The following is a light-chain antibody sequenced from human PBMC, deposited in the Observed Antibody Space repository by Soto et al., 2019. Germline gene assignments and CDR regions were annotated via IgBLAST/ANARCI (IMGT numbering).Light chain of an antibody. J-gene: IGKJ2*01. CDR1: QSVSGSY. Sequence: EIVLTQSPGTLSLSPGERATLSCRASQSVSGSYLAWYQQKHGQAPRLLIYGASSRATGIPDRFSGSGSGTDFTLTISRLEPEDFAVYYCHHYGSSPPRAFGQGTQLE. V-gene: IGKV3-20*01. CDR2: GAS. CDR3: HHYGSSPPRA.